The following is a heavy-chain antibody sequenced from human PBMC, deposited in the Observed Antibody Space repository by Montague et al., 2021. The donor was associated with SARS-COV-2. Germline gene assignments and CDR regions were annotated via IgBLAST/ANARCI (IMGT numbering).Heavy chain of an antibody. CDR3: ARREYSYGWGD. J-gene: IGHJ4*02. CDR2: VDCSGNT. CDR1: GGPISGSSDY. Sequence: SETLSLTCTVTGGPISGSSDYWGWIRQSPGKGLEWIASVDCSGNTYYXXSLKSRLTISVDTSKNQFSLKLNSVTAADTALYYCARREYSYGWGDWGQGTLVTVSP. D-gene: IGHD5-18*01. V-gene: IGHV4-39*01.